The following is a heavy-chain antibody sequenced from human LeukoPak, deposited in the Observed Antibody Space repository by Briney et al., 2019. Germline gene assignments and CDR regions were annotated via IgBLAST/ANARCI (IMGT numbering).Heavy chain of an antibody. CDR3: ARVTTPYDYGDWNFDY. V-gene: IGHV1-2*02. Sequence: ASVKVSCKASGYTFTGYYMHWVRQAPGQGLEWMGWINPNSGGTNYAQKFQGRVTMTRNTSISTAYMELSSLRSEDTAVYYCARVTTPYDYGDWNFDYWGQGTLVTVSS. D-gene: IGHD4-17*01. CDR1: GYTFTGYY. CDR2: INPNSGGT. J-gene: IGHJ4*02.